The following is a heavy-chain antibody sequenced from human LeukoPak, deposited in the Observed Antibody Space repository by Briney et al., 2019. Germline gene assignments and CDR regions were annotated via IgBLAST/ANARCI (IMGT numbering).Heavy chain of an antibody. CDR1: GGTFSSSA. Sequence: SVKVSCKASGGTFSSSAIIWVRQAPGQGLEWMGGIIPIFGTANYAQKFQGRVTITADESTSTAYMELSSLRSEDTAVYYCARDQGDPLGSGWRDYYYYGMDVWGKGTTVTVSS. CDR2: IIPIFGTA. V-gene: IGHV1-69*13. J-gene: IGHJ6*04. CDR3: ARDQGDPLGSGWRDYYYYGMDV. D-gene: IGHD6-19*01.